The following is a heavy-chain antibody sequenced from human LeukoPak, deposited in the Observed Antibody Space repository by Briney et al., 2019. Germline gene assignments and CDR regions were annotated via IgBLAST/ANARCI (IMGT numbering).Heavy chain of an antibody. CDR3: ARDRTAPRTLWFDP. J-gene: IGHJ5*02. CDR1: GGTFSSYA. Sequence: SVKVSCKASGGTFSSYAISWVRQAPEQGLEWMGRIIPIFGTANYAQKFQGRVTITTDESTSTAYMELSSLRSEDTAVYYCARDRTAPRTLWFDPWGQGTLVTVSS. CDR2: IIPIFGTA. V-gene: IGHV1-69*05. D-gene: IGHD5-18*01.